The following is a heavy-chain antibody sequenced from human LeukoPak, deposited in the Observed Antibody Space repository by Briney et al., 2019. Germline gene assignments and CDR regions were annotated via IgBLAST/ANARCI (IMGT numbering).Heavy chain of an antibody. J-gene: IGHJ1*01. V-gene: IGHV4-59*01. CDR3: ARVREDLETD. CDR2: LYYSGST. Sequence: SEKLSLTCSVSGGSISSYYWTWIRQPPGKGLEWIGYLYYSGSTTYNHSLKSRVTISVDTSKSQFSLKLISVTAADEAIYYCARVREDLETDWGQGTLVSVSS. D-gene: IGHD1-26*01. CDR1: GGSISSYY.